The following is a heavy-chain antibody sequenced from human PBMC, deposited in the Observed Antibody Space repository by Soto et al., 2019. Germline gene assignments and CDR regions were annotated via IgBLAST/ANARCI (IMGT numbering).Heavy chain of an antibody. V-gene: IGHV4-30-2*01. D-gene: IGHD6-13*01. CDR3: ARSPPPNSSSWPFDP. CDR1: GGSISSGGYS. Sequence: PSETLSLTCAVSGGSISSGGYSWSWIRQPPGKGLEWIGYIYHSGSTYYNPSLKSRVTISVDRSKNQFSLKLSSVTAADTAVYYCARSPPPNSSSWPFDPWGQGTLVTVSS. CDR2: IYHSGST. J-gene: IGHJ5*02.